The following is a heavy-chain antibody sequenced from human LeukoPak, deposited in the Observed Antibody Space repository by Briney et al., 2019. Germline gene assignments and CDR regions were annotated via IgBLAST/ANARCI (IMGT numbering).Heavy chain of an antibody. D-gene: IGHD1-26*01. J-gene: IGHJ4*02. CDR2: ISYDGGQK. Sequence: PGRSLRLSCAPSGFTFSDYTMHWVRQAPGKGLEGVAVISYDGGQKYYADSVTGRFTIARDNSKNTLFLQMNSLKGEDTAVFFCARANSGSWHYFADWGQGTLVTVSS. V-gene: IGHV3-30*04. CDR3: ARANSGSWHYFAD. CDR1: GFTFSDYT.